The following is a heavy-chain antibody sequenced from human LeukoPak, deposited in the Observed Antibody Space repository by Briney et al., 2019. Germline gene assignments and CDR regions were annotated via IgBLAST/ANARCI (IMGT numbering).Heavy chain of an antibody. J-gene: IGHJ4*02. CDR3: ARGRYGDYGY. V-gene: IGHV1-2*02. CDR1: GYTFTGYY. Sequence: ASVKVSCKASGYTFTGYYVHWVRQAPGQGLEWMGWTNPNSGGTNYAQKFQGRVTMTRDTSISTAYMELSRLRSDDTAVYYCARGRYGDYGYWGQGTLVTVSS. D-gene: IGHD4-17*01. CDR2: TNPNSGGT.